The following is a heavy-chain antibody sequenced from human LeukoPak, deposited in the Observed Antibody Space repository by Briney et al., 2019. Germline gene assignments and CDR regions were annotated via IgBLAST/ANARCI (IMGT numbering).Heavy chain of an antibody. CDR1: GGSISSSSYY. Sequence: PSETLSLTCTVSGGSISSSSYYWGWIRQPPGKGLEWIGSIYYSGSTYYNPSLMSRVTISVDTSKNQFSLKLSSVTAADTAVYYCAKSIHLGAFDIWGQGTMVTVSS. D-gene: IGHD6-6*01. CDR3: AKSIHLGAFDI. V-gene: IGHV4-39*01. J-gene: IGHJ3*02. CDR2: IYYSGST.